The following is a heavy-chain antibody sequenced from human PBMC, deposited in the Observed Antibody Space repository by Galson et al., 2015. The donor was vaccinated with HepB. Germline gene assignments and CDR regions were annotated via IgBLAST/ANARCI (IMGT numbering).Heavy chain of an antibody. CDR1: GFTFEDYA. V-gene: IGHV3-9*01. CDR2: ITWNSTNM. D-gene: IGHD6-13*01. Sequence: SLRLSCAASGFTFEDYAMHWVRQAPGKGLEWASGITWNSTNMGYADSVKGRFTVSRDTAKKSLYLQMNSLRPEDTALYYCAKGLYSSSLYYCDYWGQGALVTVSS. J-gene: IGHJ4*02. CDR3: AKGLYSSSLYYCDY.